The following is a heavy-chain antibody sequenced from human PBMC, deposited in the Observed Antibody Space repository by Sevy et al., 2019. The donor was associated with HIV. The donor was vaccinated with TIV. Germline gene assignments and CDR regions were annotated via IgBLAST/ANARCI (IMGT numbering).Heavy chain of an antibody. CDR1: GASISSSTYY. Sequence: SETLSLTCSVSGASISSSTYYWGWIRQPPGKGLEWVGSVYFSGSTRYNPSLKSRVTISVDTSKNQFSLNLNSVTAADTAMYYRARHLIGDLYFFDYWGQGTLVTVSS. CDR3: ARHLIGDLYFFDY. V-gene: IGHV4-39*01. D-gene: IGHD2-21*01. CDR2: VYFSGST. J-gene: IGHJ4*02.